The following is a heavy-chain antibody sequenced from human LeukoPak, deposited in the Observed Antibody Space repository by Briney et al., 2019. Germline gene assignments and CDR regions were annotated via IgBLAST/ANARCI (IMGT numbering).Heavy chain of an antibody. CDR2: ISGRGGTT. CDR1: GFTFSTYA. J-gene: IGHJ5*02. V-gene: IGHV3-23*01. D-gene: IGHD4-17*01. CDR3: ARGLVDYGDYAERGGNWFDP. Sequence: GGSLRLSCAASGFTFSTYAMSWVRQAPGKGLEWVSFISGRGGTTYNADSVKGRFTISRDNSKNTLYLQMNSLRADDTAIYYCARGLVDYGDYAERGGNWFDPWGQGTLVTVSS.